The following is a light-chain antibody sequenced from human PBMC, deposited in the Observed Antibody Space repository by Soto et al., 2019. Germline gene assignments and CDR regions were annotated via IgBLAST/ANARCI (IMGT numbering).Light chain of an antibody. Sequence: EIVMAQSPATLSVSPGERATLSCGASQSVSSKLAWFQQKPGQAPSLLIYGVSTRAIGVPVRFSGSGSGTEFTLTINSLQSEDFAVYYCQRYNNWPHTFGQGTKVDIK. CDR1: QSVSSK. CDR2: GVS. CDR3: QRYNNWPHT. J-gene: IGKJ2*01. V-gene: IGKV3-15*01.